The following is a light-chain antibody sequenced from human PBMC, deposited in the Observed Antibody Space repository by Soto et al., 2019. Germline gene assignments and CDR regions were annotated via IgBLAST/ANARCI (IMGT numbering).Light chain of an antibody. CDR1: SSDVGGYNY. Sequence: QSVLTQPASLSGSPGQSITISCTGTSSDVGGYNYVSWYQQHPGKAPKLMIYDVSNRPSGVSNRFSGPKSGNTASLTISGLQAEDEADYYCSSYTSSSTLVFGTGTKVTVL. V-gene: IGLV2-14*01. J-gene: IGLJ1*01. CDR2: DVS. CDR3: SSYTSSSTLV.